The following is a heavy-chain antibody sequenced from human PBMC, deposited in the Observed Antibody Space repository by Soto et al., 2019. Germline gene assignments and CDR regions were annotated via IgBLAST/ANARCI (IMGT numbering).Heavy chain of an antibody. CDR2: IFSNYET. CDR3: ASTYSTSWYWFDP. V-gene: IGHV2-26*04. Sequence: QVTVKESGPVLVKPTETLTLTCTVSGFSLSNAGLGVSWIRQPPGKALEWLAHIFSNYETSYSTSLKSRLTISKDTSKSQVVLTLTNMEPVDTATYYCASTYSTSWYWFDPWGQGTLVTVSS. J-gene: IGHJ5*02. D-gene: IGHD6-13*01. CDR1: GFSLSNAGLG.